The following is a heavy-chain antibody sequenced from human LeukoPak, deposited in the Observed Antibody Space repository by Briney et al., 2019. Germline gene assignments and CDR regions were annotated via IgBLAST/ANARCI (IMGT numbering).Heavy chain of an antibody. CDR3: ARGYKNYYYDSSGCFDY. J-gene: IGHJ4*02. V-gene: IGHV4-39*01. Sequence: KPSETLSLTCTVSGGSISSSSYYWGWIRQPPGKGLEWIGSIYYSGSTYYNPSLKSRVTISVDTSKYQFSLKLSSVTAADTAVYYCARGYKNYYYDSSGCFDYWGQGTLVTVSS. D-gene: IGHD3-22*01. CDR1: GGSISSSSYY. CDR2: IYYSGST.